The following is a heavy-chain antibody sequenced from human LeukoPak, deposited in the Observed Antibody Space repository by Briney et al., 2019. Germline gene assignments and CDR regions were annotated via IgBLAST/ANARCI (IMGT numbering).Heavy chain of an antibody. CDR1: GGSISSGSYY. J-gene: IGHJ6*03. CDR3: ARDRETTSGYYYYYMDV. CDR2: IYTSGST. V-gene: IGHV4-61*02. Sequence: PSQTLSLTCTVSGGSISSGSYYWSWIRQPAGKGLEWIGRIYTSGSTNYNPSLKSRVTISVDTSKNQFSLKLSSVTAADTAVYYCARDRETTSGYYYYYMDVWGKGTTVTVSS. D-gene: IGHD4-17*01.